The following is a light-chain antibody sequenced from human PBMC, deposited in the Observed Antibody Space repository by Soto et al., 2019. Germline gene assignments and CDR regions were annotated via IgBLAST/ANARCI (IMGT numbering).Light chain of an antibody. Sequence: EIVLTQSPGTLSLSPGERATLSCRASQSVSSSYLAWYQQKPGQAPRLLIYGASSRATGIPDRFSGSGSGTDFTLIISRLEPEDFAVNYCQQYGSSVLTFGGGTKVDIK. CDR2: GAS. CDR1: QSVSSSY. CDR3: QQYGSSVLT. V-gene: IGKV3-20*01. J-gene: IGKJ4*01.